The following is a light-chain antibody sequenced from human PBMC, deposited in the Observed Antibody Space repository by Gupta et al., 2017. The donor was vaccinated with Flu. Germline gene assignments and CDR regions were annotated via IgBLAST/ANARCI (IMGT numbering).Light chain of an antibody. CDR3: SSYTSSSALV. Sequence: QSALTQPASVSGSPGQPITISCTGTSSDVGSYSYVSWYQQHPGKAPKLMIYDVSNRPSGVSNRFSGSKSGNTASLTISGLQAEDEADYYCSSYTSSSALVFGGGTKVTVL. J-gene: IGLJ2*01. V-gene: IGLV2-14*01. CDR1: SSDVGSYSY. CDR2: DVS.